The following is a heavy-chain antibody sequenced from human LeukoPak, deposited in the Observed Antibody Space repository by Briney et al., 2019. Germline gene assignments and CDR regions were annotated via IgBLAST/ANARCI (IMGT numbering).Heavy chain of an antibody. Sequence: GGSLRLSSAASGFTFSSYGMHWVRQAPGKGLEWVAFIRYDGSNKYYADYVKGRFTISRDNSKNTLYLQMNSLRAEDTAVYYCAKDLSRLEWSIVPFDPWGQGTLVTVSS. V-gene: IGHV3-30*02. J-gene: IGHJ5*02. D-gene: IGHD3-3*01. CDR3: AKDLSRLEWSIVPFDP. CDR2: IRYDGSNK. CDR1: GFTFSSYG.